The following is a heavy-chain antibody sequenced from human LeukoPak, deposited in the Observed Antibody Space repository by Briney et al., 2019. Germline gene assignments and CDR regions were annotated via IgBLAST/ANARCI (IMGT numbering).Heavy chain of an antibody. Sequence: SQTLSLTCSVSGHSVSRRDSYWDWIRQPPGKGLESIGTNHYSGKTYYSPSRQSQDTMALDPSNNQLAPNLRYVTAPDTALYYCARRRYYDGSGYLEWGQGTLLSVSS. CDR2: NHYSGKT. J-gene: IGHJ1*01. D-gene: IGHD3-22*01. CDR3: ARRRYYDGSGYLE. V-gene: IGHV4-39*01. CDR1: GHSVSRRDSY.